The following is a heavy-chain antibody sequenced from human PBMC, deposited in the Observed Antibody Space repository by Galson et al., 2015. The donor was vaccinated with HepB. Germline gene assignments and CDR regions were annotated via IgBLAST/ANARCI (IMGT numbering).Heavy chain of an antibody. CDR3: AKGTVFDWLLKFEY. J-gene: IGHJ4*02. Sequence: SLRLSCAASGFTFRTFAMSWVRHTPGKGLECVPVISNGGNKTYYAESVKGRFTISRDNSKNTLSLQMNSLRAEDTAVYYCAKGTVFDWLLKFEYWGQGALVTVSS. CDR1: GFTFRTFA. V-gene: IGHV3-23*03. D-gene: IGHD3-9*01. CDR2: ISNGGNKT.